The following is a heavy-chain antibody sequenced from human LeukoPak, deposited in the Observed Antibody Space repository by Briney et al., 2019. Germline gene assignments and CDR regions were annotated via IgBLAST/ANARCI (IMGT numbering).Heavy chain of an antibody. CDR2: IYCGWST. J-gene: IGHJ6*03. CDR1: GGSISSYY. V-gene: IGHV4-59*01. CDR3: ARERPDIVVVPAANYYYYYMDV. Sequence: PSETLSLTCTVSGGSISSYYWSWIRQPPGKGLEWIGYIYCGWSTNYNPSLKSRVTISVDTSKNQFSLKLSSVTAADTAVYYCARERPDIVVVPAANYYYYYMDVWGKGTTVTVSS. D-gene: IGHD2-2*01.